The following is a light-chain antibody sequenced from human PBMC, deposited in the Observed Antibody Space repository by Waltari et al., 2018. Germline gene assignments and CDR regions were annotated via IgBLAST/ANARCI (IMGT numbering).Light chain of an antibody. V-gene: IGKV3-11*01. CDR1: QSISHY. Sequence: DIVLTQSPATLSLSPGERATLSCSASQSISHYLAWYQQKPGHAPRLLIYDTSNRATGIPTRFSGSGFGTDFTLTISSLEPEDFAIYYFQQRRNWPLTFGGGTKVEIK. J-gene: IGKJ4*01. CDR3: QQRRNWPLT. CDR2: DTS.